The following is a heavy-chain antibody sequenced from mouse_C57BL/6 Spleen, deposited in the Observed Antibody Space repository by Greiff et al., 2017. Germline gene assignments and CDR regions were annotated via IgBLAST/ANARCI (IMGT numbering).Heavy chain of an antibody. J-gene: IGHJ4*01. D-gene: IGHD1-1*01. CDR3: ARKDYGSGYAMDY. CDR2: IWTGGGT. Sequence: VQLQQSGPGLVAPAQSLSISCTVSGFSLTSYSISWVRQPPGKGLEWLGVIWTGGGTNYNAALKSRLGISKDNSESQVFLKMNSMQTADTARYYCARKDYGSGYAMDYWGQGTSVTVSS. V-gene: IGHV2-9-1*01. CDR1: GFSLTSYS.